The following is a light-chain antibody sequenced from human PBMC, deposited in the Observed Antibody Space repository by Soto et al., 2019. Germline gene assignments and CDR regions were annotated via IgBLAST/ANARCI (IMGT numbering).Light chain of an antibody. V-gene: IGKV1-5*01. CDR2: DAS. CDR1: QSISSW. CDR3: QQYYSFTWT. J-gene: IGKJ1*01. Sequence: DIQMTQSPSTLSASVGDRVTITCRASQSISSWLAWYQQKPGKAPKLLIFDASSLEGGVPSRFSGSGSGTDFTLTISSLQSDDVATYYCQQYYSFTWTFGQGTKVEIK.